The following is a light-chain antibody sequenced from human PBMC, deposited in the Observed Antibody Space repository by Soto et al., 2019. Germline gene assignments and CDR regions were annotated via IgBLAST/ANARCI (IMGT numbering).Light chain of an antibody. CDR2: GVS. Sequence: EEKAHLSCRASQTVSRMYLSWFQQKPGQPHRLIIYGVSNRATGIPARFSGSGSGTDFTLTISSLQSKDCAVYYGQQYKNWPTSTFGQGTRLEIK. CDR1: QTVSRMY. CDR3: QQYKNWPTST. V-gene: IGKV3D-7*01. J-gene: IGKJ5*01.